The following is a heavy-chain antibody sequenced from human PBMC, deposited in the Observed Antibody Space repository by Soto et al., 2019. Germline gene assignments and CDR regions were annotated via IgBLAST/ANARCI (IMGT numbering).Heavy chain of an antibody. J-gene: IGHJ4*02. CDR3: ARQIYESDKGPNFQYYSDS. CDR1: GYSFAGYW. V-gene: IGHV5-10-1*01. D-gene: IGHD5-12*01. CDR2: IDPSDSQT. Sequence: GESLKISCKGSGYSFAGYWITWVRQKPGKGLEWMGRIDPSDSQTYYSPSFRGHVTISATKSITTVFLQWSSLRASDTAMYYCARQIYESDKGPNFQYYSDSWGPGTTVTVYS.